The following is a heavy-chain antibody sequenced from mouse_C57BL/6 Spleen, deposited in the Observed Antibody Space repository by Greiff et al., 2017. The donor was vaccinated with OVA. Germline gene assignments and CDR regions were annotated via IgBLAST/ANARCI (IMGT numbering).Heavy chain of an antibody. CDR2: IWRGGST. CDR3: AKKPADYYGNAMDD. J-gene: IGHJ4*01. CDR1: GFSLTSYG. D-gene: IGHD1-1*01. V-gene: IGHV2-5*01. Sequence: VQLQQSGPGLVQPSQSLSITCTVSGFSLTSYGVHWVRQSPGKGLEWLGVIWRGGSTDYNAAFMSRLSITKDNSKSQVFFKMNSLQADDTAIYYCAKKPADYYGNAMDDWGKGTSVTVSS.